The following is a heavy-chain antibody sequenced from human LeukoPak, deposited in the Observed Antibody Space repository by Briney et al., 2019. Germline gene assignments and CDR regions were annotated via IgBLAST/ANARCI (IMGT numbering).Heavy chain of an antibody. D-gene: IGHD1-20*01. CDR1: GFIFSNYG. Sequence: GGPLRLSCAASGFIFSNYGMHWVRQAPGKGLEWVSFIRYDGSNKYCADSVKGRFTISRDNSKNTLYLQMNSLRPGDTAVYYCAKADDSWNDFDYWGQGTPVTVSS. V-gene: IGHV3-30*02. CDR2: IRYDGSNK. CDR3: AKADDSWNDFDY. J-gene: IGHJ4*02.